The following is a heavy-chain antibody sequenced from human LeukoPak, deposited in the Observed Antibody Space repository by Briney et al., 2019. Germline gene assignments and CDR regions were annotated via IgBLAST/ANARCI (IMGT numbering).Heavy chain of an antibody. Sequence: SVKVSCKASGGTFSSYAISWVRQAPGQGLEWMGGIIPIFGTANYAQKFQGRVTITTDESTSPAYMELSSLRSEDTAVYYCARARYCGGDCYTFDYWGQGTLVTVSS. CDR3: ARARYCGGDCYTFDY. V-gene: IGHV1-69*05. J-gene: IGHJ4*02. CDR1: GGTFSSYA. CDR2: IIPIFGTA. D-gene: IGHD2-21*02.